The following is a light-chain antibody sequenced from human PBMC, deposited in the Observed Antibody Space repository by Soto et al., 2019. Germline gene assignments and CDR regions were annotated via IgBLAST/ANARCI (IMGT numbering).Light chain of an antibody. J-gene: IGKJ3*01. Sequence: DIQLTQSPSSLSASVGDRVTITCRASQGISNFLAWYQQKPGKVPKLLISAASTLQSGVTSRFSGSGSGTDFTLTISSLQPEDVAPYYCQKYNSPPFTFGPGTKVAIK. CDR3: QKYNSPPFT. CDR2: AAS. CDR1: QGISNF. V-gene: IGKV1-27*01.